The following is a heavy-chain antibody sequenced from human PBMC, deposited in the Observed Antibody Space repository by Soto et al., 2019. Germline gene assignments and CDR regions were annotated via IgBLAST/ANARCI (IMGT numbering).Heavy chain of an antibody. CDR1: GASVSSNSAA. CDR3: ARRAGIAGRFDY. CDR2: TYYWSKWYN. J-gene: IGHJ4*02. D-gene: IGHD3-10*01. V-gene: IGHV6-1*01. Sequence: SQTLSLTCAISGASVSSNSAAWNWIRQSPSRGLEWLGRTYYWSKWYNDYAVSVKSRITINPDTSKNQFSLQLNSVTPEDTAVYYGARRAGIAGRFDYWGQGTLGTVAS.